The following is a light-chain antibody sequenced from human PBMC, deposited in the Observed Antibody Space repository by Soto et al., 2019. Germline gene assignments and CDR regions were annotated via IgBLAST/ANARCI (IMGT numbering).Light chain of an antibody. J-gene: IGKJ1*01. CDR2: DAS. CDR3: HQTYGKHRT. V-gene: IGKV1-5*01. Sequence: DIQMTQSPSTLSASVGDRVTITCRASQSISSWLAWYQQKPGKAPKLLIYDASSLESGVPSRFSGSGSGTEFTLTISSLQPEDFATYYCHQTYGKHRTFGQGTKVDIK. CDR1: QSISSW.